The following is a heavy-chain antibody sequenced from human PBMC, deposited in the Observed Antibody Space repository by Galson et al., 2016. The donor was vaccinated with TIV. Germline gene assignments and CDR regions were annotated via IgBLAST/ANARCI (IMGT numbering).Heavy chain of an antibody. J-gene: IGHJ6*02. CDR1: GYTFSKYG. CDR2: ISGHSGNT. Sequence: SVKVSCKASGYTFSKYGISWVRRAPGQGLEWMGWISGHSGNTDYARKFQGRLVMTTDTSTGTAFMEVRSLTSDDMAVYYCARDRGSMTMILVVDYYYCMDVWGQGTTVTVSS. D-gene: IGHD3-22*01. CDR3: ARDRGSMTMILVVDYYYCMDV. V-gene: IGHV1-18*03.